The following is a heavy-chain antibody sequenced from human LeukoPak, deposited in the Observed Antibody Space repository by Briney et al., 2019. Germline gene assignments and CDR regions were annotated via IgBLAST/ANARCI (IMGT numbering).Heavy chain of an antibody. CDR3: ARKFSYNWNYAGARGYYFDY. V-gene: IGHV3-30*04. CDR1: GFTFSSYA. CDR2: ISYDGSNK. D-gene: IGHD1-7*01. Sequence: PGGSLRLSCAASGFTFSSYAMHWVRQAPGKGLEWVAVISYDGSNKYYADSVKGRFTISRDNPKNTLYLQMNSLRAEDTAVYYCARKFSYNWNYAGARGYYFDYWGQGTLVTVSS. J-gene: IGHJ4*02.